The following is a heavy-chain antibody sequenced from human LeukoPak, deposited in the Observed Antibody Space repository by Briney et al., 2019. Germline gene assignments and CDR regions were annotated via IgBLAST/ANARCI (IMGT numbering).Heavy chain of an antibody. CDR2: ITVDGRNT. D-gene: IGHD2-2*01. Sequence: GRSLRLSCAASGFTLSSYAMHWVRQDPGKGLEWVAAITVDGRNTYYADSVKGRFTISRDNSKNTLYLQMNSLRAEDTAVYYRARAGYGVEPAEPDYGGERTLVTVSS. CDR3: ARAGYGVEPAEPDY. V-gene: IGHV3-30-3*01. J-gene: IGHJ4*02. CDR1: GFTLSSYA.